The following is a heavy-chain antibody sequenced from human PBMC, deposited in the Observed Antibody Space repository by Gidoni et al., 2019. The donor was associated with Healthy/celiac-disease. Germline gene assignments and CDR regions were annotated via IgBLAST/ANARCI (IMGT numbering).Heavy chain of an antibody. D-gene: IGHD6-19*01. V-gene: IGHV4-34*01. CDR2: INHSGST. CDR3: ARGGGKQWLARSLFDY. CDR1: GGSFSGYY. J-gene: IGHJ4*02. Sequence: QVQLQQLGAGLLKPSETLSLTCAVYGGSFSGYYWSWIRQPPGKGLEWIGEINHSGSTNYNPSLKSRVTISVDTSKNQFSLKLSSVTAADTAVYYCARGGGKQWLARSLFDYWGQGTLVTVSS.